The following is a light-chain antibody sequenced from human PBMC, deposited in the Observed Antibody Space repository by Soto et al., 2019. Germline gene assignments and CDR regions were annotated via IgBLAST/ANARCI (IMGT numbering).Light chain of an antibody. CDR1: QSVSSN. V-gene: IGKV3-15*01. CDR2: GAS. J-gene: IGKJ4*01. Sequence: EIVMTQSPATLSVSPWERATLSCRASQSVSSNLAWYQQKPGQAPRLLIYGASTRATGIPARGSGRGSGTEVTLIISSLQSEDVALYYCQQYNNWPFTFGGGTKVDIK. CDR3: QQYNNWPFT.